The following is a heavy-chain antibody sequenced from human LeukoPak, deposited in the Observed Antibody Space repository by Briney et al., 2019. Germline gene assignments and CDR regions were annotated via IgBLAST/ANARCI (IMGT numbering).Heavy chain of an antibody. Sequence: GESLKISCKGSGYSFTSYWIGWVRQMPGKGLEWMGIIYPGDSNTKYSPSFQGQVTISADKSISTAYLQWSSLKASDTAMYYCAGAEQIVGAHYWGQGTLVTVSS. CDR3: AGAEQIVGAHY. CDR1: GYSFTSYW. J-gene: IGHJ4*02. CDR2: IYPGDSNT. D-gene: IGHD1-26*01. V-gene: IGHV5-51*01.